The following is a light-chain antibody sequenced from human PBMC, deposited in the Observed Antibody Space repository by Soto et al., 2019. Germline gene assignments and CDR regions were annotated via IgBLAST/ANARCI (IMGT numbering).Light chain of an antibody. J-gene: IGKJ3*01. CDR2: DAS. CDR3: QQRCNWPPFT. CDR1: QSVSSY. Sequence: EIVLTQSPATLSLSPGERATLSCRASQSVSSYLAWYQQKPGQAPRLLIYDASNRATGIPARFSGSGSGTDFTLTISSLEPEDLAVYYCQQRCNWPPFTFGPGTKVDIK. V-gene: IGKV3-11*01.